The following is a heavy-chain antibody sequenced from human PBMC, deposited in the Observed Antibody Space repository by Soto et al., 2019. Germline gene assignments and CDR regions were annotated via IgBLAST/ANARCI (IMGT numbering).Heavy chain of an antibody. CDR3: ERGAADTAMVDS. J-gene: IGHJ5*01. D-gene: IGHD5-18*01. V-gene: IGHV4-59*01. Sequence: SETLSLTCTVSGGSIRSYSWTWFRQPPGKGLEGLGSIFYSGSTFYNPSLKSRVTISLRTAKGQCSLQLTSVTPAVTAVYYFERGAADTAMVDSWGQGTLV. CDR1: GGSIRSYS. CDR2: IFYSGST.